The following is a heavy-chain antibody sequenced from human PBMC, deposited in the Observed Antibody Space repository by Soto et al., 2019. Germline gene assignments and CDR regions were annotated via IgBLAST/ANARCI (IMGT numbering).Heavy chain of an antibody. CDR2: ISVSVGST. J-gene: IGHJ4*02. CDR3: AKRDVPHSTSNAYFYDH. V-gene: IGHV3-23*01. D-gene: IGHD2-21*02. Sequence: EVQLLQSGGGLVQPGGSLTLSCGVSGFPFAPSTMSWVRQAPGKGLEWVSTISVSVGSTYSADSVQGQFTVSSDISDNTLFLRRTSLTADDTAVYFCAKRDVPHSTSNAYFYDHWGRGVLVTVSS. CDR1: GFPFAPST.